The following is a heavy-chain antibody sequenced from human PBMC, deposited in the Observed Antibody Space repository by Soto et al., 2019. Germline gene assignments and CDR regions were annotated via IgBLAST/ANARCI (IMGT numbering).Heavy chain of an antibody. V-gene: IGHV3-48*02. CDR1: GFTFSSYS. CDR3: AKQKDSSGYYYYYYGMAV. CDR2: ISSSSSTI. Sequence: GGSLRLSCAASGFTFSSYSMNWVRQAPGKGLEWVSYISSSSSTIYYADSVKGRFTISRDNAKNSLYLHMNSLRDEDTAVYYCAKQKDSSGYYYYYYGMAVWGQGTTVTVSS. D-gene: IGHD3-22*01. J-gene: IGHJ6*02.